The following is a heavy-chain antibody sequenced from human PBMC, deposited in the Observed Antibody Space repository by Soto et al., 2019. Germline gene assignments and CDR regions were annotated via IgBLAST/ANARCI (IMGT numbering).Heavy chain of an antibody. Sequence: SETMSLTCTVSGGFISNYYWSWIRQPPGKGLEWIGNIHYSGSTNYNPSLKSRVTISVDTSKNQFSLKLSSVTAADTAMYYCARLRYSYGSHFDPWGQGTLVTVSS. J-gene: IGHJ5*02. CDR2: IHYSGST. V-gene: IGHV4-59*01. CDR1: GGFISNYY. D-gene: IGHD5-18*01. CDR3: ARLRYSYGSHFDP.